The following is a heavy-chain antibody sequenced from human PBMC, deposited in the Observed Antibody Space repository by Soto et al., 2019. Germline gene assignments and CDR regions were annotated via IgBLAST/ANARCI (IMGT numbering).Heavy chain of an antibody. CDR1: GYTFTSYA. J-gene: IGHJ4*02. CDR3: ARGRALLRYFDWLPY. Sequence: SVKVSCKASGYTFTSYAMHWVRQAPGQRLEWMGWINAGNGNTKYSQKFQGRVTITRDTSASTAYMELSSLRSEDTAVYYCARGRALLRYFDWLPYWGQGTLVTVSS. D-gene: IGHD3-9*01. CDR2: INAGNGNT. V-gene: IGHV1-3*01.